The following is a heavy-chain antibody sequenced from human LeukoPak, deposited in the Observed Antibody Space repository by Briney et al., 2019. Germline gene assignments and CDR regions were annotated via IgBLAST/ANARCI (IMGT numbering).Heavy chain of an antibody. CDR1: GYTFTGYY. V-gene: IGHV1-2*02. D-gene: IGHD2-15*01. J-gene: IGHJ4*02. CDR3: ASGPSLGTTHPYFDY. CDR2: INPNNGGT. Sequence: GASVKVSCKAFGYTFTGYYMHWLRQAPGQGLEWMGWINPNNGGTNYAQRFQGRVTMTRDTSISTAYMELSRLRFDDTAVYYCASGPSLGTTHPYFDYWGQGTLVTVSS.